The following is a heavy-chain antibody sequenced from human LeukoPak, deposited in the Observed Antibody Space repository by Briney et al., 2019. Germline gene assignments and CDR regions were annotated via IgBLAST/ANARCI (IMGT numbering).Heavy chain of an antibody. CDR1: GFTFSSYA. V-gene: IGHV3-23*01. CDR2: ISASGGGT. Sequence: GGTLRLSCAASGFTFSSYAMSWVRQAPGKGLEWVSSISASGGGTYYADSVKGRFTISRDNSKNTLYLQMNSLRADDTAVYFCAKDYSDGWYDYWGQGTLVTVSS. J-gene: IGHJ4*02. CDR3: AKDYSDGWYDY. D-gene: IGHD6-19*01.